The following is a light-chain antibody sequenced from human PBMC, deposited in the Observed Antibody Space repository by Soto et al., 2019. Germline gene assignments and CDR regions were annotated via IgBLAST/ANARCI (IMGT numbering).Light chain of an antibody. CDR1: QSVLYSSNNKNY. Sequence: DIVMTQSPDSLAVSLCERATINCKSSQSVLYSSNNKNYLAWYQQKPGQPPKLLIYWASTREFGVPERFSGSGSGTDFTLTISSLQTEDVEVYSCQQYYTTPLTFGGGTKVDIK. V-gene: IGKV4-1*01. J-gene: IGKJ4*01. CDR2: WAS. CDR3: QQYYTTPLT.